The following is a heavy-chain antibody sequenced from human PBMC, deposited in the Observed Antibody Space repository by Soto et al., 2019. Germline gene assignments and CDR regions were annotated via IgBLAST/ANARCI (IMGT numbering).Heavy chain of an antibody. CDR1: GGSISSSNW. Sequence: QVQLQESGPGLVKPSGTLSLTCAVSGGSISSSNWWSWVRQPPGKGLEWIGEIYHSGSTNYNPSLKSRVTISVDKSKHQCSLKLGSVTAADTSVYYCGRISVDWGGDCYSHYYYYGMDVWGQGTTVTVSS. D-gene: IGHD2-21*02. J-gene: IGHJ6*02. CDR2: IYHSGST. CDR3: GRISVDWGGDCYSHYYYYGMDV. V-gene: IGHV4-4*02.